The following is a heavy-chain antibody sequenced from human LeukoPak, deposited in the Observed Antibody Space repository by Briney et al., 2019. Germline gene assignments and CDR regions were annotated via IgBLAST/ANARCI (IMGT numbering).Heavy chain of an antibody. CDR2: ISSSSSTI. D-gene: IGHD5-12*01. Sequence: AGGSLRLSCAASGFTFSSYSMNWVRQAPGKGLEWVSYISSSSSTIYYAGSVKGRFTISRDNAKKSLYLQMNSLRAEDTAVYYCASSTPGGYDFKWGQGTLVTVSS. CDR3: ASSTPGGYDFK. J-gene: IGHJ4*02. CDR1: GFTFSSYS. V-gene: IGHV3-48*01.